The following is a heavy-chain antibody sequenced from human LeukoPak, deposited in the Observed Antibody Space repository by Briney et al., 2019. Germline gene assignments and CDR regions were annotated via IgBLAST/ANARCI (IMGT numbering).Heavy chain of an antibody. CDR1: GFTFSSYG. Sequence: PGGSLRLSCAASGFTFSSYGMHWVRQSPGRGLEWVSFISFDGSNEFYADSLEGRFTISRDNSKDTLYLQMDSLRTEDTALYYCAREEHDYVWGSYRYYYYYGIDVWGQGTTVTVSS. CDR2: ISFDGSNE. D-gene: IGHD3-16*02. V-gene: IGHV3-30*03. J-gene: IGHJ6*02. CDR3: AREEHDYVWGSYRYYYYYGIDV.